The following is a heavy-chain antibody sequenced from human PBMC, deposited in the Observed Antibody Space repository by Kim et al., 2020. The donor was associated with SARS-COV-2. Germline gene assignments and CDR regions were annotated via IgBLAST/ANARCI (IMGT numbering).Heavy chain of an antibody. D-gene: IGHD3-3*01. CDR2: FDPEDGET. V-gene: IGHV1-24*01. Sequence: ASVKVSCKVSGYTLTELSMHWVRQAPGKGLEWMGGFDPEDGETIYAQKFQGRVTMTEDTSTDTAYMELSSLRSEDTAVYYCATGFLNINYFDYWGQGTLVTVSS. CDR3: ATGFLNINYFDY. J-gene: IGHJ4*02. CDR1: GYTLTELS.